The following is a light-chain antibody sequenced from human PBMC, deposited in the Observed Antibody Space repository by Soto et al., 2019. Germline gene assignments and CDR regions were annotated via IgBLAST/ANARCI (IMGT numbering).Light chain of an antibody. CDR2: GNT. Sequence: QSVLTQPPSVSGAPGQRVTISCTGSRSNIGAGYDVHWYQHLPGTAPKLLIYGNTNRPSGVPDRFSGSKSGTSASLAITGLQAEDEADYYCQSYGGSLSGVVFGGGTKLTVL. V-gene: IGLV1-40*01. CDR3: QSYGGSLSGVV. CDR1: RSNIGAGYD. J-gene: IGLJ2*01.